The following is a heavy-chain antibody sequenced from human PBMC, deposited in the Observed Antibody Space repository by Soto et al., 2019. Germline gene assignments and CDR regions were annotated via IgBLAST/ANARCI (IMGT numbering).Heavy chain of an antibody. CDR2: IYYSGST. CDR1: GGSISSYY. V-gene: IGHV4-59*08. CDR3: ARHSPGECSGGSCYFYNWFDP. Sequence: PSETLSLTCTVSGGSISSYYWSWIRQPPGKGLEWIGYIYYSGSTNYNPSLKSRVTISVDTSKNQFSLKLSSVTAADTAVYYCARHSPGECSGGSCYFYNWFDPWGQGTLVTVSS. J-gene: IGHJ5*02. D-gene: IGHD2-15*01.